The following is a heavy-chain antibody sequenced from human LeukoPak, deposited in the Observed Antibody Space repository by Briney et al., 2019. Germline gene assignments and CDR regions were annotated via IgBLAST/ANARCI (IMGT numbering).Heavy chain of an antibody. Sequence: GGSLRLSCAASGFTFDDYAMHWVRQAPGKGLEWVSGISWNSGSIGYADSVKGRFTISRDNAKNSLCLQMNSLRAEDTAVYYCARDRNWGAVAPISRWGQGTLVTVSS. V-gene: IGHV3-9*01. CDR3: ARDRNWGAVAPISR. CDR2: ISWNSGSI. J-gene: IGHJ4*02. D-gene: IGHD6-19*01. CDR1: GFTFDDYA.